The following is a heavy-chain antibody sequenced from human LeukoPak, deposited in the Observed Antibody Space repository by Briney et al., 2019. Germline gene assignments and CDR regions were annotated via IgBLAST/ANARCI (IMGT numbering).Heavy chain of an antibody. Sequence: GGSLRLSCAASGFTVSSNHMSWVRQAPGKGLDWVSVIYAGGSIDYADSVKCRFTISRDSSKNTLYLQMNSVRAEDMAVYYCARGLGGDLNYWGQGTLVTVSS. CDR3: ARGLGGDLNY. J-gene: IGHJ4*02. V-gene: IGHV3-53*01. CDR2: IYAGGSI. D-gene: IGHD2-21*02. CDR1: GFTVSSNH.